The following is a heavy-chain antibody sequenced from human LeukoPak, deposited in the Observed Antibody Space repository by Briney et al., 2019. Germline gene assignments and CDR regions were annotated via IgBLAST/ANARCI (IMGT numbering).Heavy chain of an antibody. Sequence: GASVKVSCKASGYTFTGYYMHWVRQAPGQGLEWMGWINPNSGGTNYAQKFQGRVTMTRDTSISTAYMELSRLRSDDTAVYYCARVYDSSGYYPPYYYGMDVWGQGTTVTVSS. CDR2: INPNSGGT. D-gene: IGHD3-22*01. CDR1: GYTFTGYY. CDR3: ARVYDSSGYYPPYYYGMDV. J-gene: IGHJ6*02. V-gene: IGHV1-2*02.